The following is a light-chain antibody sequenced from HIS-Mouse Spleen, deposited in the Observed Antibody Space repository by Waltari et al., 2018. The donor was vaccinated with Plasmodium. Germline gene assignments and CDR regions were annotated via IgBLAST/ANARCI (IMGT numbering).Light chain of an antibody. CDR1: ALPKKY. CDR2: EDS. Sequence: SYELTQPPSVSVSSGQTARITCSGDALPKKYPYWYQQKSGQAPVLVIYEDSKRPSGTPERFSGSSSGTMATLTISGAQVEDEADYYCYSTDSSGNHRVFGGGTKLTVL. V-gene: IGLV3-10*01. J-gene: IGLJ3*02. CDR3: YSTDSSGNHRV.